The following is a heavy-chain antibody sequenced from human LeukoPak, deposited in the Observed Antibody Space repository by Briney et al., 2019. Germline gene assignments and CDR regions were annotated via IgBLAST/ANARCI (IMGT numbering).Heavy chain of an antibody. CDR1: GGSISSSDYY. CDR2: IYYSGIT. V-gene: IGHV4-39*07. Sequence: SETLSLTCSISGGSISSSDYYRGWIRQPPGKGLDWLGCIYYSGITYYKPSLKSRVTISVDTSRNQFFLKLSSVTAADTAMYYCARLHCSGGTCYADYWGQGSLVAVSS. D-gene: IGHD2-15*01. J-gene: IGHJ4*02. CDR3: ARLHCSGGTCYADY.